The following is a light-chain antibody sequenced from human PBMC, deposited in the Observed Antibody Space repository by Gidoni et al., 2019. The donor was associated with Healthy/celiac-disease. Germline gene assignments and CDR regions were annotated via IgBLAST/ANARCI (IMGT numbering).Light chain of an antibody. CDR1: SSKIGAGYD. J-gene: IGLJ2*01. CDR3: QSYDSSLSGHVV. Sequence: QSVLTQPPSVSGAPGPRVTISCTGSSSKIGAGYDVHWYQQLPGTAPKLLIYGNSNRPSGVPDRFSGSKSGTSASLAITGLQSEDEADYYCQSYDSSLSGHVVFGGGTKLTVL. V-gene: IGLV1-40*01. CDR2: GNS.